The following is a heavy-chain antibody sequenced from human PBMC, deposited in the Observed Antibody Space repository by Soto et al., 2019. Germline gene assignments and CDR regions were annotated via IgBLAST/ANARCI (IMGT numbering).Heavy chain of an antibody. D-gene: IGHD2-15*01. CDR2: IYYNGST. V-gene: IGHV4-39*01. J-gene: IGHJ5*02. Sequence: PSETLSLTCTVSGGSVSSRSYFWGWIRQPPGKGLEWIGTIYYNGSTYYNPSLKSRVTLSVDTSKNQFSLKLTSVTASDTALYYCARQRVIPDTPTNWFDPWGQGTLVTVS. CDR1: GGSVSSRSYF. CDR3: ARQRVIPDTPTNWFDP.